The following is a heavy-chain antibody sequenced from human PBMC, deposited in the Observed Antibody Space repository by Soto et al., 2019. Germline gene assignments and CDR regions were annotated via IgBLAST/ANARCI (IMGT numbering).Heavy chain of an antibody. V-gene: IGHV3-33*01. CDR1: GFTFSSYG. CDR3: AGDYYGSGSYYGY. CDR2: IWYDGSNK. J-gene: IGHJ4*02. D-gene: IGHD3-10*01. Sequence: GSLRLSCAASGFTFSSYGMHWVRQAPGKGLEWVAVIWYDGSNKYYADSVKGRFTISRDNSKNTLYLQMNSLRAEDTAVYYCAGDYYGSGSYYGYWGQGTLVTVSS.